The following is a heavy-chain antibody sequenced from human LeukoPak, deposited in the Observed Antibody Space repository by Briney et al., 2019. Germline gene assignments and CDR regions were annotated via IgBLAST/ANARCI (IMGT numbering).Heavy chain of an antibody. J-gene: IGHJ4*02. CDR1: GFTFSSYA. Sequence: GGSLRLSCAASGFTFSSYAMHWVRQAPGKGLEYVSAISSNGGSTYYANSVKGRFTISRDNSKNTLYLQMNSLRAEDTAVYYCARAREADWDGYWDYWGQGTLVTVSS. D-gene: IGHD1-26*01. V-gene: IGHV3-64*01. CDR3: ARAREADWDGYWDY. CDR2: ISSNGGST.